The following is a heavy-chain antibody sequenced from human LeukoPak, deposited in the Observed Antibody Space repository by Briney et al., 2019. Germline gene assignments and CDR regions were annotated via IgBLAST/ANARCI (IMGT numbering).Heavy chain of an antibody. Sequence: GGSLRLSCTASGFTFGDYAVSWFRQAPGKGLEWVGFIRSKAYGGTTEYAASVKGRFTISRDDSKSIAYLQMNSLKTEDTAVYYCTRASNVYGDYFTFPYFDYWGQGTLVTVSS. CDR2: IRSKAYGGTT. CDR1: GFTFGDYA. CDR3: TRASNVYGDYFTFPYFDY. J-gene: IGHJ4*02. V-gene: IGHV3-49*03. D-gene: IGHD4-17*01.